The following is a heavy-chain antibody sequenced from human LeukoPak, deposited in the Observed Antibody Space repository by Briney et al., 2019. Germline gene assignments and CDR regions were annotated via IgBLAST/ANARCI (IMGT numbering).Heavy chain of an antibody. D-gene: IGHD3-22*01. Sequence: TSETLSLTCTVSVGSITSSSYYWGWIRQPPGKGLEWIGNIYYIGNSYYNPSLKSQVTISVDTSKNQFSLRLSSVTAADTAVYYCAREVHDSSGYYNAYYVDYWGQGTLVTVSS. V-gene: IGHV4-39*07. CDR2: IYYIGNS. CDR1: VGSITSSSYY. J-gene: IGHJ4*02. CDR3: AREVHDSSGYYNAYYVDY.